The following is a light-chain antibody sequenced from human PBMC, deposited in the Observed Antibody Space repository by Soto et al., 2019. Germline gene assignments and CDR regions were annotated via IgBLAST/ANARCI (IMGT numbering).Light chain of an antibody. Sequence: ELVLTQSPATLSLSPGERATLSCRASQSVNTFLAWYQQKPGQAPRLLISDASNRATGIPARFSGSGSGTDFTLTISSLEPEDFAVYYCQQRFNWPGLTFGGGTKVEIK. CDR1: QSVNTF. V-gene: IGKV3-11*01. J-gene: IGKJ4*01. CDR3: QQRFNWPGLT. CDR2: DAS.